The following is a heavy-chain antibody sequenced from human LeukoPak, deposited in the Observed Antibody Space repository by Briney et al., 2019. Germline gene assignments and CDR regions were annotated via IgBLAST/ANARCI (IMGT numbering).Heavy chain of an antibody. CDR2: IKQDGSEK. V-gene: IGHV3-7*01. D-gene: IGHD4-11*01. CDR1: GFTFSTYR. Sequence: PGGSLRLSCAASGFTFSTYRMSWVRQAPGQGLEWVANIKQDGSEKHYVDSVKGRFTISRDNAKNSLYLQMSSLRAEDTAVYYCTRVEETATTAAIIRKYSYYYYMDVWGKGNTVTVSS. CDR3: TRVEETATTAAIIRKYSYYYYMDV. J-gene: IGHJ6*03.